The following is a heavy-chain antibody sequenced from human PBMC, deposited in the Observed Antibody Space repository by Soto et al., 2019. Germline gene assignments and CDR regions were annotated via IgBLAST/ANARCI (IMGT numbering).Heavy chain of an antibody. V-gene: IGHV3-33*01. J-gene: IGHJ5*02. CDR1: GFTFSSYG. CDR2: IWYDGSNK. Sequence: QVQLVESGGGVVQPGRSLRLSCAASGFTFSSYGMHWVRQAPGKGLEWVAVIWYDGSNKYYADSVKGRFTISRDNSKNTLYLQMNSLRAEDTVVYYCARPIGEVNWFDPWGQGTLVTVSS. D-gene: IGHD3-10*01. CDR3: ARPIGEVNWFDP.